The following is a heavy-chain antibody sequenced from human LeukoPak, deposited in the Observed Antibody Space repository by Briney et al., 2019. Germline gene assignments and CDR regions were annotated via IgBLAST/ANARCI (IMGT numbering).Heavy chain of an antibody. CDR2: INPDSGFT. J-gene: IGHJ4*02. CDR1: GYKFIDDY. D-gene: IGHD3-16*01. Sequence: ASVKVSCRASGYKFIDDYMHWVRQAPGQGLEFMGWINPDSGFTNYAQKFKGRVTMTRDTSISTAYLEVRSLTSDDTAVYYCAPTAEAYTSWWKVWGQGTLVTVSS. V-gene: IGHV1-2*02. CDR3: APTAEAYTSWWKV.